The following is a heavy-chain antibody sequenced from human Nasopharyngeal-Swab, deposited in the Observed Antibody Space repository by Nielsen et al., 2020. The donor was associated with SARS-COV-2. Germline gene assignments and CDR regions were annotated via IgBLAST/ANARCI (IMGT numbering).Heavy chain of an antibody. J-gene: IGHJ6*02. CDR2: ISSSSSTI. D-gene: IGHD3-16*01. Sequence: WIRQPPGKGLEWVSYISSSSSTIYYADSVKGRFTISRDNAKNSLYLQMNSLRAEDTAVYYCARADSGGPNSETYYYYGMDVWGQGTTVTVSS. CDR3: ARADSGGPNSETYYYYGMDV. V-gene: IGHV3-48*04.